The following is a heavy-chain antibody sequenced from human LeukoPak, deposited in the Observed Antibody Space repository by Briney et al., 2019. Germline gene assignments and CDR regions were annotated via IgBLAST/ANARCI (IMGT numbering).Heavy chain of an antibody. D-gene: IGHD4-23*01. V-gene: IGHV1-24*01. CDR2: FDPGDGKT. Sequence: GAPVMVSCKVSGNTLTELSMHWVRQAPGKGLEWKGGFDPGDGKTVFAQKFQGRVTMTEDTSTDTAYMELSSLRSEDTAVYYCATDLATVGTPTGAYWGQGTLVTVSS. CDR1: GNTLTELS. J-gene: IGHJ4*02. CDR3: ATDLATVGTPTGAY.